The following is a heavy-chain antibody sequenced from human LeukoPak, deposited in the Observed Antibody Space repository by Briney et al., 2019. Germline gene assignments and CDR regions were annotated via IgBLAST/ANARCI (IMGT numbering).Heavy chain of an antibody. J-gene: IGHJ4*02. CDR2: IYYSGST. CDR1: GGSISSSSYC. D-gene: IGHD6-19*01. Sequence: SETLSLTCTVSGGSISSSSYCWGWIRQPPGKGLEWIGSIYYSGSTYYNPSLKSRVTISVDRSKNQFSLKLSSVTAADTAVYYCARGRDGTALAVAGTGFDYWGQGTLVTVSS. CDR3: ARGRDGTALAVAGTGFDY. V-gene: IGHV4-39*07.